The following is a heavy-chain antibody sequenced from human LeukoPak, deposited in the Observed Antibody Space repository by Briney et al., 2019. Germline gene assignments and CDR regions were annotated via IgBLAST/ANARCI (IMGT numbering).Heavy chain of an antibody. J-gene: IGHJ4*02. Sequence: GASVKVSCKASGYTFTGYYMHWVRQAPGQGLEWMGFINPSGGSTRYAQNLQGRVTMTRDMSTSTVYMELNSLRIEDTAVYYCARDGKKNYYDRSGYYFDYWGQETLVTVSS. D-gene: IGHD3-22*01. V-gene: IGHV1-46*01. CDR3: ARDGKKNYYDRSGYYFDY. CDR2: INPSGGST. CDR1: GYTFTGYY.